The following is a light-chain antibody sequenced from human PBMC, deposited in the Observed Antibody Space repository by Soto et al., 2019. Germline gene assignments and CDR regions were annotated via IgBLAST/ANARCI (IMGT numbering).Light chain of an antibody. CDR3: QQYNTYWT. CDR2: KAS. V-gene: IGKV1-5*03. CDR1: QSVSTW. J-gene: IGKJ1*01. Sequence: DIPMTQSPSTLSASVGDRVTITCRASQSVSTWLAWYQQKPGKVPKLLIYKASSLESGVPSRFSGSGSGTEFTLTINSLQPDDFATYYCQQYNTYWTFGQGTKVDIK.